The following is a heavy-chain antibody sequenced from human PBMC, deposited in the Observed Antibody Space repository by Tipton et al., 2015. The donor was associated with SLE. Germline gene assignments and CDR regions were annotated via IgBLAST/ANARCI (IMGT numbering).Heavy chain of an antibody. D-gene: IGHD1-14*01. J-gene: IGHJ4*02. CDR3: ARNPGY. CDR1: GCSSSGNY. V-gene: IGHV4-59*07. Sequence: TLSLTCTVSGCSSSGNYWSWIRQPPGKGLEWIGFIHDDGTTNYNPSLERRLTISIESPNSQFSLKLRSVTAADTAVYYCARNPGYWGRGTLVTVSS. CDR2: IHDDGTT.